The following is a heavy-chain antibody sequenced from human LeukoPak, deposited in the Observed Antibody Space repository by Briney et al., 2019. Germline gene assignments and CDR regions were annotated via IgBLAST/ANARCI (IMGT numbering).Heavy chain of an antibody. CDR1: GGSVSSYY. CDR3: AREHTLGYCSGGSCHDAFDI. CDR2: IYYSGST. D-gene: IGHD2-15*01. J-gene: IGHJ3*02. Sequence: SETLSLTCTVSGGSVSSYYWNWIRQPPGKGLEWIGSIYYSGSTYYNPSLKSRVTISVDTSKNQFSLKLSSVTAADTAVYYCAREHTLGYCSGGSCHDAFDIWGQGTMVTVSS. V-gene: IGHV4-59*02.